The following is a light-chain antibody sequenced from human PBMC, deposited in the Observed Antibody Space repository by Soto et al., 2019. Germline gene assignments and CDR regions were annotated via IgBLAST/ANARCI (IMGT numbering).Light chain of an antibody. Sequence: DIQMTQSPSSLSASVGDRVTIPCRASQSISNYLSWYQQIPGKAPKLLIYAASTLRSGVSSRFSCSGSGTDFTLTISSLQPEDFATYYGKQSYSTPWTVGQGTKMEIK. CDR2: AAS. CDR3: KQSYSTPWT. J-gene: IGKJ1*01. V-gene: IGKV1-39*01. CDR1: QSISNY.